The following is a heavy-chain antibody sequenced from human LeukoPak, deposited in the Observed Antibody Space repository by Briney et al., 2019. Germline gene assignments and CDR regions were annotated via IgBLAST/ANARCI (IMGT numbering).Heavy chain of an antibody. J-gene: IGHJ4*02. V-gene: IGHV4-34*01. CDR2: INHSGST. CDR1: GVSFSGYY. Sequence: PSETLSLTCAVYGVSFSGYYWSWIRQPPGKGLEWIGEINHSGSTNYNPSLKSRVTISVDTSKNQFSLKLSSVTAADTAVYYCARRAGRIDYWGQGTLVTVSS. CDR3: ARRAGRIDY.